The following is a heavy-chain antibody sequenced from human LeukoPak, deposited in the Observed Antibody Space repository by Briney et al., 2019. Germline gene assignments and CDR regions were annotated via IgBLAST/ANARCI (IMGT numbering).Heavy chain of an antibody. Sequence: ASVKVSCKASGYTFTGYYMHWVRQAPGQGLEWMGWIIPNSGATNYAQNFQGRVTMTRDTSISTAYMELNRLTSDDTAVYYCARQLGATSRDYLGQGTLVTVSS. D-gene: IGHD1-26*01. J-gene: IGHJ4*02. V-gene: IGHV1-2*02. CDR3: ARQLGATSRDY. CDR2: IIPNSGAT. CDR1: GYTFTGYY.